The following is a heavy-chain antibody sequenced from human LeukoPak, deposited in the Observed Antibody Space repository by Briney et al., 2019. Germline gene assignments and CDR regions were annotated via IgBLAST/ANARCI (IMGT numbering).Heavy chain of an antibody. CDR1: GYSFTSYW. V-gene: IGHV5-51*01. J-gene: IGHJ3*02. Sequence: GESLKISCKGSGYSFTSYWIGWVRQMPGKGLEWMGIIYPGDSDTRYSPSFQGRVTISADKSISTAYLQWSSLKASDTAMYYCARLLSDYDFWSGPNPGAFDIWGQGTMVTVSS. CDR2: IYPGDSDT. D-gene: IGHD3-3*01. CDR3: ARLLSDYDFWSGPNPGAFDI.